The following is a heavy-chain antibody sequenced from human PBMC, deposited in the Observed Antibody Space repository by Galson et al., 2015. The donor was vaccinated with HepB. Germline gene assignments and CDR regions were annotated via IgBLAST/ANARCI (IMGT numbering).Heavy chain of an antibody. CDR1: GYTFTSYD. J-gene: IGHJ6*03. Sequence: SVKVSCKASGYTFTSYDINWVRQATGQGLEWMGWMNPNSGNTGYAQKFQGRVTMTRNTSISTAYMELSSLRSEDTAVYYCARAGSLQSARYCSSTSCYGPYYYYYMDVWGKGTTVTVSS. CDR2: MNPNSGNT. D-gene: IGHD2-2*01. V-gene: IGHV1-8*01. CDR3: ARAGSLQSARYCSSTSCYGPYYYYYMDV.